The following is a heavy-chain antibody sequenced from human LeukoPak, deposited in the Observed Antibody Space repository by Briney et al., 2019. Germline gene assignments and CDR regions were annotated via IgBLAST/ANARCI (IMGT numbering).Heavy chain of an antibody. J-gene: IGHJ3*01. V-gene: IGHV4-28*05. CDR1: GYSISSSYG. CDR2: IYYSGSI. Sequence: PSETLSLTCGVSGYSISSSYGWGWLRQPPGRGLEWIGNIYYSGSIYYNPSLKSRVTMSVDPSKNQFSLKLSSVTAVDTAVYYCARRTGSLAFDLWGQGTMVTVSS. CDR3: ARRTGSLAFDL. D-gene: IGHD1-26*01.